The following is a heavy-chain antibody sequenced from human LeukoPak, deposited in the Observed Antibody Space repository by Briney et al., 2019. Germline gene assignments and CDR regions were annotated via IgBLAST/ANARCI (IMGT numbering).Heavy chain of an antibody. V-gene: IGHV3-48*02. J-gene: IGHJ4*02. CDR2: ISGSSETI. D-gene: IGHD4-11*01. CDR3: ARTPPTAGLTTIGVGSDY. Sequence: GGSLRLSCAASGFTFSTYSMSWVRQAPGKGLEWVSYISGSSETIYYADSAKGRFTISRDNAKNSLYLQMNSLRDEDTAVYYCARTPPTAGLTTIGVGSDYWGQGTLVTVSS. CDR1: GFTFSTYS.